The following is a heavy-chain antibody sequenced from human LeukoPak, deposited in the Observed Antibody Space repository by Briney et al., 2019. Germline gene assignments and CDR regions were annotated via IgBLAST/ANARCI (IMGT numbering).Heavy chain of an antibody. Sequence: ASVKVSCKASGYTFTSYGISWVRQAPGQGLEWMGWISAYNGNTNYAQKLQGRVTMTTDTSTSTAYVELRSLRSDDTAVYYCARDVGGYSYGPGAFDIWGQGTMVTVSS. CDR1: GYTFTSYG. J-gene: IGHJ3*02. D-gene: IGHD5-18*01. CDR3: ARDVGGYSYGPGAFDI. CDR2: ISAYNGNT. V-gene: IGHV1-18*01.